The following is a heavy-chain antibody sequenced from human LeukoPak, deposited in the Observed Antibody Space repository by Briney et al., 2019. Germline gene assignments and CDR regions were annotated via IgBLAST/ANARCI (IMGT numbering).Heavy chain of an antibody. CDR1: GFTFSSYW. Sequence: GGSLRLSCAVSGFTFSSYWMNWVRQAPGKGLEWVSAISGSGGSTYYADSVKGRFTISRDNSKNTLYLQMNSLRAEDTAVYYCAKASVVVVVAATPSYWGQGTLVTVSS. D-gene: IGHD2-15*01. V-gene: IGHV3-23*01. CDR2: ISGSGGST. J-gene: IGHJ4*02. CDR3: AKASVVVVVAATPSY.